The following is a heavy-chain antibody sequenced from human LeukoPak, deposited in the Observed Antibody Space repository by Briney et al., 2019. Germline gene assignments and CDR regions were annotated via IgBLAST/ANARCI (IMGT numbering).Heavy chain of an antibody. CDR3: AITPGCSSSWYCED. Sequence: PGGSLRLSCAASGFTFSNYAMHWVRQAPGKGLEWVAIISYDGSTQYYADSVKGRFTISRDSSKTTVYLQMNSLRVEDTAVYYCAITPGCSSSWYCEDWGQGTLVTVSS. J-gene: IGHJ4*02. V-gene: IGHV3-30*01. CDR2: ISYDGSTQ. D-gene: IGHD6-13*01. CDR1: GFTFSNYA.